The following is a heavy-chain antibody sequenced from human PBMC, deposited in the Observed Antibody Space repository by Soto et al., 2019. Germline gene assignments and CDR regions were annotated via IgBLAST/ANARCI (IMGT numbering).Heavy chain of an antibody. Sequence: GGSLRLSCAASGFTFSSYGMHWVRQAPGKGLEWVAVISYDGSNKYYADSVKGRFTISRDNSKNTLYLQMNSLRAEDTAVYYCAKDERLYYYYGMDVWGKGTTVTVSS. CDR1: GFTFSSYG. CDR2: ISYDGSNK. D-gene: IGHD5-12*01. V-gene: IGHV3-30*18. J-gene: IGHJ6*04. CDR3: AKDERLYYYYGMDV.